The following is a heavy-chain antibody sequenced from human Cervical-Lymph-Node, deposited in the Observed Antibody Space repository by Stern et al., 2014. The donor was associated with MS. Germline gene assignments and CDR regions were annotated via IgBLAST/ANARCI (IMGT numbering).Heavy chain of an antibody. CDR3: ATLGWADY. CDR2: IDSDGSTT. V-gene: IGHV3-74*02. D-gene: IGHD5-24*01. CDR1: GFSFSSYW. Sequence: EVQLVESGGGLVQPGGSLRLSCAASGFSFSSYWMHWVRQAPGKGLVWVSRIDSDGSTTGYADSVKGRFTISRDNAKNMLYLQMNSLRAEDTAVYYCATLGWADYWGQGTLVTVSS. J-gene: IGHJ4*02.